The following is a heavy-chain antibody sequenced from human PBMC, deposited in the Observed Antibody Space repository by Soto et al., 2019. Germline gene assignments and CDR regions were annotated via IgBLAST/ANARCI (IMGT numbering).Heavy chain of an antibody. CDR1: GGSISSGDYY. CDR2: IYYSGST. CDR3: ARWWSGSRQGFDP. D-gene: IGHD3-3*01. J-gene: IGHJ5*02. V-gene: IGHV4-31*03. Sequence: QVQLQESGPGLVKPSQTLSLTCTVSGGSISSGDYYWSWIRQHPGKGLEWIGYIYYSGSTYYNPSLTSRVTLSVDTSKNKFSLKLSSVTAADTAVYYCARWWSGSRQGFDPWGQGTLVTVSS.